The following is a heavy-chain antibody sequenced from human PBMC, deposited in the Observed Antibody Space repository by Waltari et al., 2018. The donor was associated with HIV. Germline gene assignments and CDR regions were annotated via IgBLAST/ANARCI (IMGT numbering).Heavy chain of an antibody. CDR2: ISWNRGST. CDR3: ALVVAVSDAFDI. J-gene: IGHJ3*02. CDR1: GLIFDDYA. D-gene: IGHD2-15*01. V-gene: IGHV3-9*01. Sequence: EVQLVESGGGLVQPGRSLRLSCVASGLIFDDYAIYWVRQAPGKGLEWVSGISWNRGSTGYADSVKGRFTISRDNAKTSLFLQMNSLRAEDTALYYCALVVAVSDAFDIWGQGTMVTVSS.